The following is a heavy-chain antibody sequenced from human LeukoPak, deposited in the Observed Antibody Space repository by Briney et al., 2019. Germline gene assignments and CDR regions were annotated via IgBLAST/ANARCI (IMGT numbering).Heavy chain of an antibody. CDR1: GYTFGTHW. Sequence: ASLKVSCKASGYTFGTHWMHWGRQAPGQGLEWMAIINPSGDSRSYAQKFQGRLTVTRDMSTRTVYMELSDLSPEDTAVYYCARDYSGEWEQLTGWWFDPWGQGTLVTVSS. V-gene: IGHV1-46*01. D-gene: IGHD1-26*01. J-gene: IGHJ5*02. CDR2: INPSGDSR. CDR3: ARDYSGEWEQLTGWWFDP.